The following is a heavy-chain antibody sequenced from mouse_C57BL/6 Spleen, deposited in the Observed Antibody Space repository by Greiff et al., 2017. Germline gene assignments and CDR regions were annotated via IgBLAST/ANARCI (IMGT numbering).Heavy chain of an antibody. Sequence: EVKVVESGGGLVKPGGSLKLSCAASGFTFSSYAMSWVRQTPEKRLEWVATISDGGSYTYYPDNVKGRFTISRDNAKNNLYLQMSHLKSEDTAMYYCAREGDGYQYYFDYWGQGTTLTVSS. V-gene: IGHV5-4*01. CDR1: GFTFSSYA. J-gene: IGHJ2*01. D-gene: IGHD2-3*01. CDR3: AREGDGYQYYFDY. CDR2: ISDGGSYT.